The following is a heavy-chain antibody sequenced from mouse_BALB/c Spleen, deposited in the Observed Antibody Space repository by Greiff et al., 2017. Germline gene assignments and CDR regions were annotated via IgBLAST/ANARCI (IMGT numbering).Heavy chain of an antibody. CDR3: ARGGAPMITPFAY. Sequence: EVHLVESGGGLVKPGGSLKLSCAASGFTFSSYYMSWVRQTPEKRLELVAAINSNGGSTYYPDTVKGRFTISRDNAKNTLYLQMSSLKSEDTALYYCARGGAPMITPFAYWGQGTLVTVSA. D-gene: IGHD2-4*01. CDR2: INSNGGST. V-gene: IGHV5-6-2*01. J-gene: IGHJ3*01. CDR1: GFTFSSYY.